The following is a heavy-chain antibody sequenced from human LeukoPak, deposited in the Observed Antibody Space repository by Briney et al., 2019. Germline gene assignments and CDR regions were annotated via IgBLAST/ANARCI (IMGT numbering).Heavy chain of an antibody. Sequence: PGGSLRLSCAASGFNFNTYTMNWVRQAPGKGLEWVSSISSDSSYIYYADAVHGRFTVSRDNAKYSLYLQMDSLRAEDTAVYYCVRGSYGAYDYWGQGSLVTVSS. CDR2: ISSDSSYI. V-gene: IGHV3-21*01. CDR1: GFNFNTYT. J-gene: IGHJ4*02. D-gene: IGHD4-17*01. CDR3: VRGSYGAYDY.